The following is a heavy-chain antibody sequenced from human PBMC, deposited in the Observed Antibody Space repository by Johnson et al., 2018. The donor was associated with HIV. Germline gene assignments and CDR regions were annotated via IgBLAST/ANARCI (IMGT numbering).Heavy chain of an antibody. Sequence: VQLVESGGGLVQPGGSLRLSYAASGFTFSSYAMSWVRQAPGKGLEWVSAISGSGGSTYYADSVKGRFTISRDNSKNTLYLQMNSLRAEDTAVYYCAKDPGRQWLVMCAFDIWGQGTMVTVSS. CDR1: GFTFSSYA. V-gene: IGHV3-23*04. CDR3: AKDPGRQWLVMCAFDI. J-gene: IGHJ3*02. D-gene: IGHD6-19*01. CDR2: ISGSGGST.